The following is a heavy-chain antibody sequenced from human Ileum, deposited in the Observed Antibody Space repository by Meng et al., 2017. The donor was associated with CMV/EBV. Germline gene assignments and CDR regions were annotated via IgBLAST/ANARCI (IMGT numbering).Heavy chain of an antibody. Sequence: ASVKVSCKASGYTFTGYYMHWVRQAPGQGLEWMGWINPNSGGTNYAQKFQGRVIMTRDTSINTAYMELNRLRSDDTAVYYCARSLGDGYPEDYWGQGTLVTVSS. CDR3: ARSLGDGYPEDY. D-gene: IGHD5-24*01. CDR2: INPNSGGT. CDR1: GYTFTGYY. V-gene: IGHV1-2*02. J-gene: IGHJ4*02.